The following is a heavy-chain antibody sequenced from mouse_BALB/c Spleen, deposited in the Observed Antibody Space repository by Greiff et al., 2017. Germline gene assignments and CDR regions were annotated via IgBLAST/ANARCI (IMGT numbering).Heavy chain of an antibody. CDR3: ARGGRRRGDYFDY. V-gene: IGHV5-6-3*01. D-gene: IGHD2-12*01. J-gene: IGHJ2*01. CDR1: GFTFSSYG. CDR2: INSNGGST. Sequence: EVQVVESGGGLVQPGGSLKLSCAASGFTFSSYGMSWVRQTPDKRLELVATINSNGGSTYYPDSVKGRFTISRDNAKNTLYLQMSSLKSEDTAMYYCARGGRRRGDYFDYWGQGTTLTVSS.